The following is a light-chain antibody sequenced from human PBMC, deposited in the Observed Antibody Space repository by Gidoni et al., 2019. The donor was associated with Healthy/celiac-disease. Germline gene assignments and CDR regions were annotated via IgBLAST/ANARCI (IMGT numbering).Light chain of an antibody. Sequence: DIHMTPSPSSLSASVGDRVTITCRASQSISSYLNWYQQKPGKAPKLLIYAASSLQSGVPSRFSGSGSGTDFTLTISSLQPEDFATYYCQQSYSTPQYTFGQGTKLEIK. V-gene: IGKV1-39*01. CDR2: AAS. CDR1: QSISSY. CDR3: QQSYSTPQYT. J-gene: IGKJ2*01.